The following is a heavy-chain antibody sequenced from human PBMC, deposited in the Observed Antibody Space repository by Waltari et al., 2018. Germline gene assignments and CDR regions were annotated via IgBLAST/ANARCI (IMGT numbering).Heavy chain of an antibody. CDR2: IYYSGST. CDR1: GGSLSSYY. Sequence: QVQLQESGPGLVKPSETLYLTCTVPGGSLSSYYWSWLRQPPGKGLEWIGYIYYSGSTNYNPSLKSRVTISVDTSKNQFSLKLSSVTAADTAVYYCASLYYGASKDAFDIWGQGTMVTVSS. J-gene: IGHJ3*02. CDR3: ASLYYGASKDAFDI. D-gene: IGHD4-17*01. V-gene: IGHV4-59*01.